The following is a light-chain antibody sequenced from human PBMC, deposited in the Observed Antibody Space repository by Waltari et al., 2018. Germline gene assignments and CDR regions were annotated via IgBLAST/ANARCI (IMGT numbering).Light chain of an antibody. Sequence: DIVMTQSPDSLAVSLGARATISCTSSQSVLYSSNNKNFLAWYQQKPGQPPKLLIYWASTRESGVPDRFSGSGSGTDFTLTISSLQAEDVAVYSCHQYYTSPFTFGPGTKVDIK. CDR1: QSVLYSSNNKNF. CDR3: HQYYTSPFT. CDR2: WAS. V-gene: IGKV4-1*01. J-gene: IGKJ3*01.